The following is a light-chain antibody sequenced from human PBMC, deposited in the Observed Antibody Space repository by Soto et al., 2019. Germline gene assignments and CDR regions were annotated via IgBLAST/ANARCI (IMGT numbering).Light chain of an antibody. CDR3: QHRSNWLGT. CDR1: QSVRSY. V-gene: IGKV3-11*01. J-gene: IGKJ3*01. CDR2: DAS. Sequence: EIVLTQSPATLSLSPGERATLSCRASQSVRSYLAWYQQKPGQAPRLLIYDASNRATGIPARFSGSGSGTDFTLTICSLEPEDFAVYYCQHRSNWLGTFGPGTKVDIK.